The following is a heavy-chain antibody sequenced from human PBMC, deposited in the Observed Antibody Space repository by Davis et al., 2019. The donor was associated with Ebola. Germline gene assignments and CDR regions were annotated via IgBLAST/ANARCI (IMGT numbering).Heavy chain of an antibody. V-gene: IGHV3-11*01. D-gene: IGHD1-26*01. CDR1: GFTLSDYY. CDR3: ARRVGARSGFDY. Sequence: GESLKISCAASGFTLSDYYMSWIRQAPGKGLEWVSSIRSSDTTIYYSDPVKGRFTVSRDNAKNSLYLQMSSLGAEDAAVYYCARRVGARSGFDYWGQGTLVTVSS. J-gene: IGHJ4*01. CDR2: IRSSDTTI.